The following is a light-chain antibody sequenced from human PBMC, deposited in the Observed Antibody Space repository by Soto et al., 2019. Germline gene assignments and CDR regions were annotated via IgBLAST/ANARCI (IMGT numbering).Light chain of an antibody. J-gene: IGLJ1*01. Sequence: LAPPASVSGSPGQSITISCTGTSSDVGSYNLVSWYQQHPGKAPKLMIYEVSKRPSGVSNRFSGSKSGNTASLTISGLQAEDEADYYCCSYAGSSTSYVFGTGTKVTVL. CDR2: EVS. V-gene: IGLV2-23*02. CDR3: CSYAGSSTSYV. CDR1: SSDVGSYNL.